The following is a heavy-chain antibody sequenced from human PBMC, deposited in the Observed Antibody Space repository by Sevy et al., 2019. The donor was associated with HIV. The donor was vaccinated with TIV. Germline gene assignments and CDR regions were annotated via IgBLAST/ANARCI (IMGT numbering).Heavy chain of an antibody. CDR3: TTFDDDSTEYYYDSSGYPPTYYYGMDV. CDR2: IKSKTDGGTT. J-gene: IGHJ6*02. V-gene: IGHV3-15*01. D-gene: IGHD3-22*01. Sequence: GGSLRLSCAASGFTFSNAWMSWVRQAPGKGLEWVGRIKSKTDGGTTDYATPVKGRFTISRDDSKNTLYLQMNSLKTEDTAVYYCTTFDDDSTEYYYDSSGYPPTYYYGMDVWGQRTTVTVSS. CDR1: GFTFSNAW.